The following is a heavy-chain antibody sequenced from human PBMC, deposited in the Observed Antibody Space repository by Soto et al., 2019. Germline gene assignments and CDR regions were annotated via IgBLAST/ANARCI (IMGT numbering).Heavy chain of an antibody. Sequence: QVQLVQSGAEVKKPGSSMKVSCKASGGTFSTYTISWVRQAPRQGLQWMGGVIPIVGTVTYAQKFQGRVTITADKSTTTVYLELSGLTSEDTAVYYCARMKLARLDHWGQGTLVTVSS. CDR2: VIPIVGTV. CDR1: GGTFSTYT. J-gene: IGHJ4*02. V-gene: IGHV1-69*06. CDR3: ARMKLARLDH.